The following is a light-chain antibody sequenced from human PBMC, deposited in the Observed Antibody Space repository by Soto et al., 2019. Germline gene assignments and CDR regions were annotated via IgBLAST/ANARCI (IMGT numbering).Light chain of an antibody. J-gene: IGKJ1*01. V-gene: IGKV3-15*01. CDR1: QTISTN. CDR3: QQYNNWWT. CDR2: GAS. Sequence: EIVMTQSPSTLSASAGERATLSCRASQTISTNLAWYQQKPVQAPRLLIYGASTRATGIPARFSGGGSGTEFTLTISSLKSEDFAVYYCQQYNNWWTFGQGTKVDIK.